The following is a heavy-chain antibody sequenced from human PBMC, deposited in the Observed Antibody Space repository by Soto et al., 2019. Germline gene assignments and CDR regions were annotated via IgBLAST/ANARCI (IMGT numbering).Heavy chain of an antibody. V-gene: IGHV3-23*01. CDR1: GFTFSSYA. CDR2: ISGSGGST. CDR3: AKGKILGYCSGGSCPVWFGP. D-gene: IGHD2-15*01. J-gene: IGHJ5*02. Sequence: PGGSLRLSCAASGFTFSSYAMSWVRQAPGKGLEWVSAISGSGGSTYYADSVKGRFTISRDNSKNTLYLQMNSLRAEDTAVYYCAKGKILGYCSGGSCPVWFGPWGQGTLVTVSS.